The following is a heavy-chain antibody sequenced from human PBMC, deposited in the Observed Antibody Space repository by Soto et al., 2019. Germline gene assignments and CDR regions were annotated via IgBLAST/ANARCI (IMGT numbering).Heavy chain of an antibody. Sequence: PSETLSLTCTVSGVSINSYYWSWIRQAPGKGLEWIGSDSYYGSTNYNPSLKSRVTISVDTSKNQFSLKLSSVTAEDTAVYYCARDRQTYYYDSSGRPDAFDIWGQGTMVTVSS. D-gene: IGHD3-22*01. CDR3: ARDRQTYYYDSSGRPDAFDI. CDR2: DSYYGST. CDR1: GVSINSYY. J-gene: IGHJ3*02. V-gene: IGHV4-59*01.